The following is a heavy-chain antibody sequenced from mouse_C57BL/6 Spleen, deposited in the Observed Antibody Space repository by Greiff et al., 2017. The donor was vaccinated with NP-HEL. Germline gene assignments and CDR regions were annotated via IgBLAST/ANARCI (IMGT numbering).Heavy chain of an antibody. D-gene: IGHD1-1*01. CDR1: GYTFTDYY. Sequence: EVQLQQSGPELVKPGASVKISCKASGYTFTDYYMNWVKQSHGKSLEWIGDINPNNGGTSYNQKFKGKATLTVDKSSSTAYMELRSLTSEDSAVYYCARSYGSRDYAMDDWGQGTSVTVSS. V-gene: IGHV1-26*01. CDR2: INPNNGGT. CDR3: ARSYGSRDYAMDD. J-gene: IGHJ4*01.